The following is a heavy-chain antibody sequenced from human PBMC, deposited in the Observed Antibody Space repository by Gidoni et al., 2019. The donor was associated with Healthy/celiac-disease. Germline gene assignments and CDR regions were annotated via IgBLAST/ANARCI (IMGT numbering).Heavy chain of an antibody. V-gene: IGHV1-24*01. Sequence: QVQLVQSGAEVKKHGASVKVSCKVSGYTLTELSMNWVRQAPGKGFEWMGGFDPEDGETIYAQKFQGRVTMTEDTSTDTAYMELSSLRSEDTAVYYCATRDFWSGYSNYWGQGTLVTVSS. CDR1: GYTLTELS. J-gene: IGHJ4*02. CDR2: FDPEDGET. CDR3: ATRDFWSGYSNY. D-gene: IGHD3-3*01.